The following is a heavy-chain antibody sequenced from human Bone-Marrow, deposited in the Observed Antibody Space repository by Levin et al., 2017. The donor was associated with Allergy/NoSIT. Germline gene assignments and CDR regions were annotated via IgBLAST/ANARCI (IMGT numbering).Heavy chain of an antibody. CDR3: AKDIIAGESPNERGGFDS. J-gene: IGHJ4*02. CDR1: GFTLDDYA. V-gene: IGHV3-9*01. Sequence: SLKISCAASGFTLDDYAMHWVRRPPGKGLEWVSSISWNAGTIDYADSVRGRFTISRDNARNSLFLQMNSLRPEDSALYYCAKDIIAGESPNERGGFDSWGQGTLVTVSS. D-gene: IGHD3-16*02. CDR2: ISWNAGTI.